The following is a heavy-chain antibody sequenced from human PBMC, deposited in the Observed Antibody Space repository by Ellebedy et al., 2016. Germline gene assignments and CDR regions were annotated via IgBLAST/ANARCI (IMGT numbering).Heavy chain of an antibody. Sequence: LSLTXAASGFTFSSYGMHWVRQAPGKGLEWVAVIWYDGSNKYYADSVKGRFTISRDNSKNTLYLQMNSLRAEDTAVYYCARDSVRFTIFGWFNPWGQGTLVTVSS. CDR2: IWYDGSNK. V-gene: IGHV3-33*01. D-gene: IGHD3-3*01. CDR1: GFTFSSYG. CDR3: ARDSVRFTIFGWFNP. J-gene: IGHJ5*02.